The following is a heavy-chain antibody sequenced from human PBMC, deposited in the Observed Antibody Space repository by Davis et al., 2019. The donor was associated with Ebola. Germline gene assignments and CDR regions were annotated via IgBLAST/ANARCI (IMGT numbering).Heavy chain of an antibody. D-gene: IGHD6-19*01. CDR2: INSDGSST. CDR3: ARGRSSGWPYYFDY. Sequence: HTGGSLRLSCAASGFTFSDYWMHWVRQAPGKGLVWVSRINSDGSSTYYADSVKGRFTISRHNSKNTLYLQMNSLRAEDTAVYYCARGRSSGWPYYFDYWGQGTLVTVSS. V-gene: IGHV3-74*01. J-gene: IGHJ4*02. CDR1: GFTFSDYW.